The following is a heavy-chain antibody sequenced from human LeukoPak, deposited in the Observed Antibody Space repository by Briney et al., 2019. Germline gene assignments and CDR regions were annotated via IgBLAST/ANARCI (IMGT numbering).Heavy chain of an antibody. CDR3: ARQYYYDSSGNEAFDI. V-gene: IGHV5-51*01. CDR1: GYSFTSYW. J-gene: IGHJ3*02. CDR2: IYPGDSDT. Sequence: GESLKISCKGSGYSFTSYWIGWVRQMPGKGLEWMGIIYPGDSDTRYSPSFQGQVTISGDKSISTAYLQWSSLKASDTAMYYCARQYYYDSSGNEAFDIWGQGTMVTVSS. D-gene: IGHD3-22*01.